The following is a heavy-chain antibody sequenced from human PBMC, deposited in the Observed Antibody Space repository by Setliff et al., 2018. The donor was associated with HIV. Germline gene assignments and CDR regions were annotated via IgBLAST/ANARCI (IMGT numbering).Heavy chain of an antibody. Sequence: ASVKVSCKASGYTFTSYGLSWVRQAPGQGLEWMGGIMPIFGTANYAQKFQGRVTITADESTSTAYMELSSLRSEDTAVYYCARVGTGATEYFDYWGQGTLVTVSS. CDR3: ARVGTGATEYFDY. CDR1: GYTFTSYG. D-gene: IGHD1-26*01. CDR2: IMPIFGTA. V-gene: IGHV1-69*13. J-gene: IGHJ4*02.